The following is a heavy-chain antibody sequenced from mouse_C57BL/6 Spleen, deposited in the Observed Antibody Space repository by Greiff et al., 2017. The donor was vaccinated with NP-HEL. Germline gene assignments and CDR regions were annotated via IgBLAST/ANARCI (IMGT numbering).Heavy chain of an antibody. CDR2: IHPNSGST. CDR1: GYTFTSYW. D-gene: IGHD4-1*01. CDR3: IPSGTRGDYYAMDY. V-gene: IGHV1-64*01. Sequence: QVQLKQSGAELVKPGASVKLSCKASGYTFTSYWMHWVKQRPGQGLEWIGMIHPNSGSTNYNEKFKSKATLTVDKSSSTAYMQLSSLTSEDSAVYYCIPSGTRGDYYAMDYWGQGTSVTVSS. J-gene: IGHJ4*01.